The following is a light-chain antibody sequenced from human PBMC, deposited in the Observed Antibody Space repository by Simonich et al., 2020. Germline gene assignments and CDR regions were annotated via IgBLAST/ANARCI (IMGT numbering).Light chain of an antibody. V-gene: IGLV2-8*01. CDR2: EVS. Sequence: QSALTQPPSASGSPGQSVTISCTGTSSDVGGYNYVSWYQQHPGKAPKLMIYEVSKRPSGVPARFSGSKSGNTASLTVSGLQAEDEADYYCSSYAGSNNFEVFGGGTKLTVL. CDR3: SSYAGSNNFEV. J-gene: IGLJ3*02. CDR1: SSDVGGYNY.